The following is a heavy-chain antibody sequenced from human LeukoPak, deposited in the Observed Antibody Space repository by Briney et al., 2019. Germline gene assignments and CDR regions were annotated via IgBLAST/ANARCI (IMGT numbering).Heavy chain of an antibody. J-gene: IGHJ3*02. CDR3: ARGPLVPAAQDAFDI. CDR1: GFTFSSYA. D-gene: IGHD2-2*01. CDR2: ISYDGSNN. V-gene: IGHV3-30*14. Sequence: GGSLRLSCAASGFTFSSYAMHWVRQAPGKGLEWVAVISYDGSNNFYADSMKGRFTISRDNSKNTLYLQMGSLRAEDMAVYYCARGPLVPAAQDAFDIWGQGTMVTVSS.